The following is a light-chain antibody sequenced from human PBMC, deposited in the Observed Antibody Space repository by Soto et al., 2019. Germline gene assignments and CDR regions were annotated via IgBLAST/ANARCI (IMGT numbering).Light chain of an antibody. Sequence: SYELTQPPSVSVSPGQTASITCSGDKLGDKYACWYQQKPGQSPVVVIYQDSKRPSGIHERFSGSNSGNTATLTISGTQAMDEADYYCQAWDSSTVVFGGGTKLTVL. CDR1: KLGDKY. CDR3: QAWDSSTVV. J-gene: IGLJ2*01. CDR2: QDS. V-gene: IGLV3-1*01.